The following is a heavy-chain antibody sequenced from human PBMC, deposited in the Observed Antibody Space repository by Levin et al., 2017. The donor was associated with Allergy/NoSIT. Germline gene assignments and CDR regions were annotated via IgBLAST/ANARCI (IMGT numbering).Heavy chain of an antibody. CDR3: NTLFGAPAVG. CDR1: GFTFSSYW. J-gene: IGHJ4*02. Sequence: GGSLRLSCAASGFTFSSYWMHWVRQVPGKGLVWVSRINNDGSGISYADSVRGRFTISRDNAKNTLYLQMNSLRVEDTAVYYCNTLFGAPAVGWGQGILVTVSS. D-gene: IGHD3-3*01. V-gene: IGHV3-74*01. CDR2: INNDGSGI.